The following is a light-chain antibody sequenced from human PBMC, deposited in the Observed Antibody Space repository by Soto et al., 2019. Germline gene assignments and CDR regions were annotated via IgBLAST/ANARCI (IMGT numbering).Light chain of an antibody. CDR2: AVS. CDR1: QSLVFTDGKTY. CDR3: MQTVAAPWT. J-gene: IGKJ1*01. Sequence: DIVLTQTPRSLSVTPGHSASISCKSSQSLVFTDGKTYFYWYLQKPGQPPHLLIYAVSNRFSGVPDRFSGSGSGTDFTLRISRVEPEDVGIYYCMQTVAAPWTFGQGTKVEI. V-gene: IGKV2D-29*01.